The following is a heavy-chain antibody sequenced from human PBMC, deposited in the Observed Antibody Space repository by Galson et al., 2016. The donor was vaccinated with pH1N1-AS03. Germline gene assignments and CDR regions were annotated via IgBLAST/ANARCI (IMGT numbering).Heavy chain of an antibody. CDR1: RDSFTNHW. CDR3: ARHMGNSWHDGLDF. Sequence: QSGAEVKKPGESLKISCKGSRDSFTNHWIAWVRQMTRKGLEWMAIIYPLDSDIRYSPSFQGQVTISADMSISTAYLEWSSLKASDTAIYYCARHMGNSWHDGLDFWGPGTPVTVSS. J-gene: IGHJ4*02. CDR2: IYPLDSDI. D-gene: IGHD2-8*01. V-gene: IGHV5-51*01.